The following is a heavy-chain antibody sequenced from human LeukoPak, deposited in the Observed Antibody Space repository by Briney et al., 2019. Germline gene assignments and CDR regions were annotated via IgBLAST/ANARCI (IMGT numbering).Heavy chain of an antibody. D-gene: IGHD2-2*01. CDR1: GFTISSYA. J-gene: IGHJ4*02. Sequence: PAASLRLSCAAYGFTISSYAMSWVRQAPGKGLKWVSTISGGGGSTYYADSVKGRFTISRDNSKNTLYLQMNSLRAEDTAVYYCAKAAGDIVVVPAAMEGDYWGQGTLVTVSS. CDR3: AKAAGDIVVVPAAMEGDY. CDR2: ISGGGGST. V-gene: IGHV3-23*01.